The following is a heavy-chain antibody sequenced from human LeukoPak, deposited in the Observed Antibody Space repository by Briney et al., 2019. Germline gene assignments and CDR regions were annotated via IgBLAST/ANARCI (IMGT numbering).Heavy chain of an antibody. J-gene: IGHJ5*02. D-gene: IGHD5-18*01. CDR2: INHGISA. CDR1: GGSFSGYY. V-gene: IGHV4-34*01. Sequence: SETLSLTCAVYGGSFSGYYWNWIRQPPGKGLEWIGEINHGISANYNPSLKTRVTISVGTSKNQLSLKLTSVTAADTAVYYCARGSIPGTAVAMGNWFDPWGQGSLVTVSS. CDR3: ARGSIPGTAVAMGNWFDP.